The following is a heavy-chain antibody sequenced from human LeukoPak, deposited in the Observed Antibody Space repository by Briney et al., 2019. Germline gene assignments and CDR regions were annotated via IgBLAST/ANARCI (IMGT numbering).Heavy chain of an antibody. D-gene: IGHD3-10*01. CDR2: IGSDNKP. J-gene: IGHJ6*02. CDR3: ARDLHYYGAKDV. CDR1: GFTFSAYA. V-gene: IGHV3-23*01. Sequence: GGSLRLSCEASGFTFSAYAMTWVRQAPGKGLEWVSSIGSDNKPHYSESVKGRFAISRDNSKNTLFLQLHNLRVGDTALYYCARDLHYYGAKDVWGQGTTVTVSS.